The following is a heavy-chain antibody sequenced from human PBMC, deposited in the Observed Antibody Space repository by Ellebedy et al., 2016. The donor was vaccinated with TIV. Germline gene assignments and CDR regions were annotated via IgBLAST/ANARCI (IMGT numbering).Heavy chain of an antibody. CDR1: GFTFTNFD. V-gene: IGHV1-8*01. Sequence: ASVKVSXKASGFTFTNFDINWVRQASGQGLEWMGWMNPNSGNTGYAQKFQGRVTMTRDTSISTAYMELSSLRSDDTAVYFCARAGDTQGDYWGQGTLVIVSS. CDR2: MNPNSGNT. CDR3: ARAGDTQGDY. D-gene: IGHD3-16*01. J-gene: IGHJ4*02.